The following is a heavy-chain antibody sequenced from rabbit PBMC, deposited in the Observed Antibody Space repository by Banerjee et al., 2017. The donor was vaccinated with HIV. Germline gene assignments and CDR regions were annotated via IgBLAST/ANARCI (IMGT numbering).Heavy chain of an antibody. CDR1: GFSFSSGYY. J-gene: IGHJ4*01. CDR2: IGIGYGNT. CDR3: ARDRDTGTAYYFDL. D-gene: IGHD7-1*01. V-gene: IGHV1S40*01. Sequence: QSLEESGGDLVKPGASLTLTCTASGFSFSSGYYMCWVRQAPGKGLEWIACIGIGYGNTYYASWAKGRFTISKTSSTTVTLQMTSLTAADTATYFCARDRDTGTAYYFDLWGPGTLVTVS.